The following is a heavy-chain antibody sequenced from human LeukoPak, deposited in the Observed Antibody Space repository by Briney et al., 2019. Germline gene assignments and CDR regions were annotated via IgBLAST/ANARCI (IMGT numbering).Heavy chain of an antibody. CDR2: INPSGGRT. D-gene: IGHD6-13*01. CDR1: GYTFTSYY. CDR3: ARGDGEAASLWENWFDP. V-gene: IGHV1-46*01. Sequence: GASVKVSCKASGYTFTSYYIHWVRQGPGQGLEWMGIINPSGGRTIYAQKFQGRVTMTRDMSTSTVYMELSSLRSEDTAIYYCARGDGEAASLWENWFDPWGQGTLVTVSS. J-gene: IGHJ5*02.